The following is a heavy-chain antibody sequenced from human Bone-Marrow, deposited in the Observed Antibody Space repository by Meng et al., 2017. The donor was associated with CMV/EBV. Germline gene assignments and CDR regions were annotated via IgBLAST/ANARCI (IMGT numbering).Heavy chain of an antibody. Sequence: KVSCKGSGYSFSSYWIAWVRQMPGKGLEWMGIIYPGDSDTRYRPSFQGQVTISADKSISTAYLQWSSLKASDTAMYYCARLPRNYYDSNAFQARGDYWGQGTLVTVPS. CDR2: IYPGDSDT. V-gene: IGHV5-51*01. CDR1: GYSFSSYW. CDR3: ARLPRNYYDSNAFQARGDY. D-gene: IGHD3-22*01. J-gene: IGHJ4*02.